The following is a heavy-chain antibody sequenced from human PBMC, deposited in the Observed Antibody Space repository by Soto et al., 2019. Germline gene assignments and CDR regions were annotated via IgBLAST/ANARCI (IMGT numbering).Heavy chain of an antibody. CDR1: GYTFTSYD. CDR3: ARDSADSYYYYMDV. D-gene: IGHD3-10*01. CDR2: MNPNSGNT. J-gene: IGHJ6*03. Sequence: ASVKVSCKASGYTFTSYDINWVRQATGQGLEWMGWMNPNSGNTGYAQKFQGRVTMTRNTSISTAYMELSSLRSEDTAVYYCARDSADSYYYYMDVWGKGTTVTVSS. V-gene: IGHV1-8*01.